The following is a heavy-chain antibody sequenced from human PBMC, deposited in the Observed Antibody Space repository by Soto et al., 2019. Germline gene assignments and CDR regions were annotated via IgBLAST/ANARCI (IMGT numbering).Heavy chain of an antibody. D-gene: IGHD3-9*01. CDR1: GGSISSYY. CDR3: ARGHYDILSSLYYYYYYMDV. J-gene: IGHJ6*03. V-gene: IGHV4-59*01. Sequence: QVQLQESGPGLVKPSETLSLTCTVSGGSISSYYWSWIRQPPGKGLEWIGYIYYSGSTNYTPSLKSRVTISVDTSKNQFSLKLSSVTAADTAVYYCARGHYDILSSLYYYYYYMDVWGKGTTVTVSS. CDR2: IYYSGST.